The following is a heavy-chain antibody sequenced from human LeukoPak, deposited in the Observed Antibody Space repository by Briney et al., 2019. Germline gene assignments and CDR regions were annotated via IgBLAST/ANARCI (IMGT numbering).Heavy chain of an antibody. J-gene: IGHJ5*02. D-gene: IGHD3-10*01. Sequence: SETLSLTCTVSGGSISSYYWSWIRQPPGKGLEWIGYIYYGGSTNYNPSLKSRVTISVDTSKNQFSLKLSSVTAADTAVYYCARSYGSGSYYNPGWFDPWGQGTLVTVSS. V-gene: IGHV4-59*01. CDR2: IYYGGST. CDR1: GGSISSYY. CDR3: ARSYGSGSYYNPGWFDP.